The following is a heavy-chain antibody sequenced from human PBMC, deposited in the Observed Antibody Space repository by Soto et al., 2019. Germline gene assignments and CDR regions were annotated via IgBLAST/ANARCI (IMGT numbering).Heavy chain of an antibody. CDR2: IYYSGST. Sequence: QLQLQESGPGLVKPSETLSLTCTVSGGSISSSSYYWGWIRQPPGKGLEWIGSIYYSGSTYYNPSPKRRVTMSVDTSKNQFSLKLSSVTAADTAVYYCARLAHYGDRDYYYYYYGMDVWGQGTTVTVSS. J-gene: IGHJ6*02. CDR3: ARLAHYGDRDYYYYYYGMDV. V-gene: IGHV4-39*01. CDR1: GGSISSSSYY. D-gene: IGHD4-17*01.